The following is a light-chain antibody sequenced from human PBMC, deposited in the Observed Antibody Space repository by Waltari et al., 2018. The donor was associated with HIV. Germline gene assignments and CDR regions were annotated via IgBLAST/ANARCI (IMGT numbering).Light chain of an antibody. J-gene: IGLJ3*02. Sequence: QSALTQPPSASGSPGQSVTISCTGTSRDVGGYNYVSWYQQHPGKAPKLMIYEVNKGPAWVPERWSGSKAGNTGSLTVSGLQAEDEADYYCSSDAGNNNWVFGGGTKLTVL. CDR2: EVN. V-gene: IGLV2-8*01. CDR3: SSDAGNNNWV. CDR1: SRDVGGYNY.